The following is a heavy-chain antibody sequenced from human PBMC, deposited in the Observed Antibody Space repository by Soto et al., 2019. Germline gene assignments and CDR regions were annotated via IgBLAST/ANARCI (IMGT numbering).Heavy chain of an antibody. D-gene: IGHD2-2*01. CDR1: GGSFSGYY. Sequence: QVQLQQWGAGLLKPSETLSLTCAVYGGSFSGYYWSWIRQPPGKGLEWIGEINHSGSTNYNPSLKSRVTISVDTAKDQFSLKLGSVTAADTAVYYCATDNECSSTSCDVDAFDIWGQGTMVTVSS. CDR2: INHSGST. J-gene: IGHJ3*02. V-gene: IGHV4-34*01. CDR3: ATDNECSSTSCDVDAFDI.